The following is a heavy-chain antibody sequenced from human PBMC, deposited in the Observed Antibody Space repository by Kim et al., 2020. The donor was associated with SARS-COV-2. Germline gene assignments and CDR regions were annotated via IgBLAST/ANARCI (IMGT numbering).Heavy chain of an antibody. CDR2: IYPGDSDT. CDR3: ARLDSGYRPYYYYGMDV. J-gene: IGHJ6*02. Sequence: GESLKISCKGSGYSFTSYWIGWVRQMPGKGLEWMGIIYPGDSDTRYSPSFQGQVTISADKSISTAYLQWSSLKASDTAMYYCARLDSGYRPYYYYGMDVWGQGTTVTVSS. CDR1: GYSFTSYW. V-gene: IGHV5-51*01. D-gene: IGHD5-12*01.